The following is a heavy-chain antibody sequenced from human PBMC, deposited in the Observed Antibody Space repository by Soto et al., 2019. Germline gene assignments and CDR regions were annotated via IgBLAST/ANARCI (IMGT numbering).Heavy chain of an antibody. J-gene: IGHJ3*01. CDR3: ARWVPNHYGFDV. CDR1: GFTFSSYW. V-gene: IGHV3-74*01. D-gene: IGHD4-17*01. Sequence: EAQLVESGGGLVQPGGSRRLSCAASGFTFSSYWMHWVRQAPGKGLVWVSRIKTDGSSTNYADSVKGRFTISRDNAKNTLYLEMNSLRDEDTAVYYCARWVPNHYGFDVWGQGTMVTVSS. CDR2: IKTDGSST.